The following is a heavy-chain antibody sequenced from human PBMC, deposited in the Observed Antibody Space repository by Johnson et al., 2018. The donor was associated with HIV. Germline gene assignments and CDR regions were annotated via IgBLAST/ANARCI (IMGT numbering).Heavy chain of an antibody. J-gene: IGHJ3*02. Sequence: VQLVESGGGLVQPGGSLRLSCAASGFIISSYWMTWVRQAPGKGLEWVANIKKDRSEKYYVDSVKGRFTISRDNAKNSLYLQMNSLRAEDTALYYCARGPSAYCGGDCPGGAFDIWGPGTMVTVS. CDR2: IKKDRSEK. CDR3: ARGPSAYCGGDCPGGAFDI. CDR1: GFIISSYW. D-gene: IGHD2-21*02. V-gene: IGHV3-7*05.